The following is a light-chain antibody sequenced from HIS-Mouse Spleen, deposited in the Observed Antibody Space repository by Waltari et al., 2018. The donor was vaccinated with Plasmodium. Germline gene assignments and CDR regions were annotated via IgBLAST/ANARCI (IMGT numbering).Light chain of an antibody. CDR1: QIVSSN. CDR2: GAS. V-gene: IGKV3-15*01. Sequence: EIVMTQSPATLSVSPGERATLSCSASQIVSSNLAWYQQQPGQAPRLLIYGASTTATGIPARFSGSGSGTEFTLTISSMQSEDFAVYYCQQYNNWPITFGQGTRLEIK. CDR3: QQYNNWPIT. J-gene: IGKJ5*01.